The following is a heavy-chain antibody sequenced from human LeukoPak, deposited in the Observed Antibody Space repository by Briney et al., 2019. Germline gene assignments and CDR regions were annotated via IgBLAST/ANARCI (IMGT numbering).Heavy chain of an antibody. J-gene: IGHJ4*02. D-gene: IGHD1-26*01. Sequence: ASVKVSCKASGYTFTGYQIHWVRQAPGQGLEWMGRINPNSGGTNYAQKFQGRVTMTRDTSISTAYMELSGLTSDDTAVYYCARDMVSGGSYSTRFDYWGQGTLVTFSS. CDR3: ARDMVSGGSYSTRFDY. CDR2: INPNSGGT. CDR1: GYTFTGYQ. V-gene: IGHV1-2*06.